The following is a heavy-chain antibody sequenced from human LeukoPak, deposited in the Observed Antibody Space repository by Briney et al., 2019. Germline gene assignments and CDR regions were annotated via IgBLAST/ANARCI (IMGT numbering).Heavy chain of an antibody. CDR2: INQDGGTR. J-gene: IGHJ4*02. V-gene: IGHV3-7*01. Sequence: GESLRLSCAASGFTFSNTWMAWVRQAPGKGLDWVANINQDGGTRQYADSVRGRFTISRDNAKNSLYLEMNSLRAEDTGLYHCARDMKGNLDYWGQGTLVTVSS. CDR1: GFTFSNTW. D-gene: IGHD3-16*01. CDR3: ARDMKGNLDY.